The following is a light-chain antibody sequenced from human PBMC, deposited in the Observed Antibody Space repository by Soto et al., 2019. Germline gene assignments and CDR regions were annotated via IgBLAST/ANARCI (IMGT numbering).Light chain of an antibody. J-gene: IGKJ2*01. CDR1: QSVLYTAINKNY. CDR3: LQYYSTPYT. Sequence: DIVMTQSPDSLAVSLGERASINCKSSQSVLYTAINKNYLAWYQQKQGQPPKLLIYWASTRESGVPDRFSGSGSGTDFTLTISTLQAEDVAVYYCLQYYSTPYTFGQGTKVEIK. CDR2: WAS. V-gene: IGKV4-1*01.